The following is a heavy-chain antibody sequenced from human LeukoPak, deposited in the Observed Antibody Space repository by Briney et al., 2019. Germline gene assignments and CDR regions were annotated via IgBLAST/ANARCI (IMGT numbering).Heavy chain of an antibody. CDR3: AKDRSSSWYYFDY. CDR1: GFTFSSYG. D-gene: IGHD6-13*01. V-gene: IGHV3-23*01. J-gene: IGHJ4*02. CDR2: ISGSGGST. Sequence: AGGSLRLSCAASGFTFSSYGMSWVRQAPGKGLEWVSAISGSGGSTYYADSVKGRFTISRDNSKNTLYLQMNSLRAEDTAVYYCAKDRSSSWYYFDYWGQGTLVTVSS.